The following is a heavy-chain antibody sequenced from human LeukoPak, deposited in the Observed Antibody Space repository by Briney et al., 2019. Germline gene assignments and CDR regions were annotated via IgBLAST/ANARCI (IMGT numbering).Heavy chain of an antibody. J-gene: IGHJ4*02. V-gene: IGHV3-7*03. D-gene: IGHD3-10*01. Sequence: GGSLRLSCVASGFTFSRYWVTWVRRAPGKGLEWVANIKDDGREKNYVDSVKGRFTISRDNAKNSMYLQMDSLRVEDTAVYYCGRHFTGFFDYWGQGTLVTVSS. CDR3: GRHFTGFFDY. CDR2: IKDDGREK. CDR1: GFTFSRYW.